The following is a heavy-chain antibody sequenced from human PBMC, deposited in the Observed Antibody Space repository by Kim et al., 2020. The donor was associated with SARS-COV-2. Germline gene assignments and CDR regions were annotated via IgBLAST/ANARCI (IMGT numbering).Heavy chain of an antibody. CDR3: ARDLIFGVVIIPFDY. Sequence: DSVKGRFTISIDNAKNSLYLQMNSLRAEDTAVYYCARDLIFGVVIIPFDYWGQGTLVTVSS. J-gene: IGHJ4*02. V-gene: IGHV3-21*01. D-gene: IGHD3-3*01.